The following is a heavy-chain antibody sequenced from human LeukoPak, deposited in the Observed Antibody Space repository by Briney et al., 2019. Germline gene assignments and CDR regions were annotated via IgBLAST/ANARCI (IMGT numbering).Heavy chain of an antibody. J-gene: IGHJ4*02. CDR3: ARDGLPYYFDY. CDR1: GFTFSSYE. V-gene: IGHV3-48*03. CDR2: ISSSGSTI. Sequence: GGSVRLSCAASGFTFSSYEMNWVRQAPGKGLEWVSYISSSGSTIYYADSVKGRFTISRDNAKNSLYLQMNSLRAEDTAVYYCARDGLPYYFDYWGQGTLVTVSS. D-gene: IGHD5-12*01.